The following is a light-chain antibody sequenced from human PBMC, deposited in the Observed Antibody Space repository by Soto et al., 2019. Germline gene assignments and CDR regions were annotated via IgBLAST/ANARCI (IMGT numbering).Light chain of an antibody. CDR1: QSVSSK. Sequence: EIVMTQSPATLSVSPGEGATLSCRASQSVSSKLAWYQHKPGQAPRLLIYGASSRATGIPDRFSGSGSGTDFTLTISRLEPEDFAVYYCQQYGSSPTFGQGTKVDIK. J-gene: IGKJ1*01. CDR2: GAS. V-gene: IGKV3-20*01. CDR3: QQYGSSPT.